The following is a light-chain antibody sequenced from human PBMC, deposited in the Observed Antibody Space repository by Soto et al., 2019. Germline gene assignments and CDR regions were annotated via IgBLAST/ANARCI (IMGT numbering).Light chain of an antibody. CDR2: MAS. J-gene: IGKJ1*01. CDR3: QQYSSYPWT. V-gene: IGKV1-5*03. CDR1: DNIDTR. Sequence: DIQMTQSPSTLSGSVGDRVTITCRASDNIDTRLAWYQQRPGKAPNLLIYMASSLESGVPSRFSGSGSGTEFTLTISSLQPDDFANYYCQQYSSYPWTFGQGTKVDIK.